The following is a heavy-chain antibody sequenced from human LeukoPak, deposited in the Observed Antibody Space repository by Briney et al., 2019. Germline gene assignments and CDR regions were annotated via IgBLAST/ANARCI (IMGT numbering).Heavy chain of an antibody. Sequence: ASVKVSCKASGGTFSSYAISWVRQAPGQGLEWMGRIIPILGIANYAQKFQGRVTITADKSTSTAYMELRSLRSDDTAVYYCARISYSSGWLPGGDWGQGTLVTVSS. CDR3: ARISYSSGWLPGGD. J-gene: IGHJ4*02. CDR1: GGTFSSYA. CDR2: IIPILGIA. D-gene: IGHD6-19*01. V-gene: IGHV1-69*04.